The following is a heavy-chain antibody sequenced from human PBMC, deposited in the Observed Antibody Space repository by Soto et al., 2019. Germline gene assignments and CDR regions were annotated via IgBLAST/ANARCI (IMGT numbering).Heavy chain of an antibody. CDR3: ARMRSSPSARYYFDY. CDR2: IYYNGVT. J-gene: IGHJ4*02. Sequence: LSLTCSVSGGSISSGDYYWNWIRQPPGKGLEWIGYIYYNGVTNYNSSLKSRVTISLDTSKNQFSLELSSVTAADTAIYYCARMRSSPSARYYFDYWGQGTLVTVSS. D-gene: IGHD2-2*01. CDR1: GGSISSGDYY. V-gene: IGHV4-61*08.